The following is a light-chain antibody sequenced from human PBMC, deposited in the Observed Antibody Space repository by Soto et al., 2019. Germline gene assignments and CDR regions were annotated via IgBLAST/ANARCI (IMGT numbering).Light chain of an antibody. J-gene: IGLJ3*02. CDR1: SSNIGSAT. CDR2: GND. CDR3: AAWDDNVNGPM. V-gene: IGLV1-44*01. Sequence: QSVLTQPPSASGTPGQRVTMSCSGRSSNIGSATVNWYQQVPGTAPKLLIYGNDQRPSGVSDRFSGSKSGTSASLAISGLQSEDEAEYFCAAWDDNVNGPMFGGGTQLTVL.